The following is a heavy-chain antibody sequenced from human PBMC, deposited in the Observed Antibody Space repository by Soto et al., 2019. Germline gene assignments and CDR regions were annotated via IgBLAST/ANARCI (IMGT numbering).Heavy chain of an antibody. V-gene: IGHV4-4*02. CDR2: IYHSGST. D-gene: IGHD6-19*01. Sequence: SETLSLTCAFSSGSISSSNWWSWVRQPPGKGLEWIGEIYHSGSTNYNPSLKSRVTISVDKSKNQFSLKLSSVTAADTAVYYCARASSSGWYVIDYWGQGTLVTVSS. CDR3: ARASSSGWYVIDY. J-gene: IGHJ4*02. CDR1: SGSISSSNW.